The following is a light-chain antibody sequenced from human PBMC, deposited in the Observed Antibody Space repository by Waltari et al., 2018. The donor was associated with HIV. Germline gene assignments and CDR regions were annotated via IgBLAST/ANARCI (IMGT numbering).Light chain of an antibody. CDR2: DVS. Sequence: QSALTQPRSVSGSPGQSVTISCTGTSSDVGGYNYVSWYQQHPGKAPKLVIYDVSKRPSGVPDRFSGSKSANTSSLTISGLQAEDEADYYCCSYAGSNTYVFGTGTKVIVL. V-gene: IGLV2-11*01. CDR3: CSYAGSNTYV. J-gene: IGLJ1*01. CDR1: SSDVGGYNY.